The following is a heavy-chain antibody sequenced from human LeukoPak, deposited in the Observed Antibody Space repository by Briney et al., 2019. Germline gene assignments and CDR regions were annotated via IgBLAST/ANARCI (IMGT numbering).Heavy chain of an antibody. CDR1: GRSISSYY. V-gene: IGHV4-59*08. CDR3: ARLGGSHSPHGY. Sequence: PSETLSLTCTVSGRSISSYYWSWVRQTPGKGREWIGYISYSGNTNYNPSLKSRVTISLDTSKNQFSLNLTSVTAADTAVYYCARLGGSHSPHGYWGQGTLVTVSS. D-gene: IGHD1-26*01. CDR2: ISYSGNT. J-gene: IGHJ4*02.